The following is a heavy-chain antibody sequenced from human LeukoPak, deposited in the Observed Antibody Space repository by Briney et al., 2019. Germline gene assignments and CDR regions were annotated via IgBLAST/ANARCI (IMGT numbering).Heavy chain of an antibody. Sequence: EASVKVSCKASGYTFTSYAMHWVRQAPGQRLEWMGWINAGNGNTKYSQEFQGRVTITRDTSASTAYMELSSLRSEDMAVYYCARETGAGYSYGPFDYWGQGTLVTVSS. D-gene: IGHD5-18*01. CDR3: ARETGAGYSYGPFDY. V-gene: IGHV1-3*03. J-gene: IGHJ4*02. CDR1: GYTFTSYA. CDR2: INAGNGNT.